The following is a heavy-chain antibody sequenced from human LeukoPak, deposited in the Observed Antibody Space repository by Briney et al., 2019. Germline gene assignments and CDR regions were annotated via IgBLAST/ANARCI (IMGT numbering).Heavy chain of an antibody. J-gene: IGHJ4*02. D-gene: IGHD2-15*01. CDR3: ARRYCSGGTCYSDY. V-gene: IGHV1-2*02. CDR1: GYTFTGYY. CDR2: INPNSGGT. Sequence: ASVKVSCKASGYTFTGYYMHWVRQAPGQGREWMGWINPNSGGTIFAQKFQGRVTMTRDTSISTAYMELNSLKSDDTAMYYCARRYCSGGTCYSDYWGQGTLVTVSS.